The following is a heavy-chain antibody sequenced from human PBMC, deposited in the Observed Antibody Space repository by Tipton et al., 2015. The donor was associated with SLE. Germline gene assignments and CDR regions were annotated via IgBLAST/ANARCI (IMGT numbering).Heavy chain of an antibody. CDR2: IYYSGST. Sequence: TLSLTCTVSGGSISSYYWSWIRQPPGKGLEWIGYIYYSGSTNYNPSLKSRVTISVDTSKNQFSLKLSSVTAADTAVYYCARDRAGPGGAFDIWGQGTMVTASS. CDR1: GGSISSYY. CDR3: ARDRAGPGGAFDI. J-gene: IGHJ3*02. V-gene: IGHV4-59*01. D-gene: IGHD3-10*01.